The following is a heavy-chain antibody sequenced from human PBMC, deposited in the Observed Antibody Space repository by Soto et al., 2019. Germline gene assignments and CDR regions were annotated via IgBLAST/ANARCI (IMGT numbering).Heavy chain of an antibody. J-gene: IGHJ6*03. D-gene: IGHD2-2*01. Sequence: QVQLGESGGGVVQPGGSLRLSCAASGFVFSIYDIHWVRQAPGSGLEWVALISGDGSNESYGHFVKGRFTISRDNSKNMVYLQMSSLRPEDAAVYYCAKDGGVPARTNNYYCVDVWGKGTTVTVCS. CDR3: AKDGGVPARTNNYYCVDV. CDR1: GFVFSIYD. CDR2: ISGDGSNE. V-gene: IGHV3-30*18.